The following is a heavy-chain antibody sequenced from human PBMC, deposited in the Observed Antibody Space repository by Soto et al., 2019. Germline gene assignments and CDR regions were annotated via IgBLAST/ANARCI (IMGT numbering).Heavy chain of an antibody. J-gene: IGHJ5*01. CDR2: VHISGHS. CDR3: ARVRQGCSANNCYFDP. CDR1: GGSVRAPDW. Sequence: SETLSLTCTLSGGSVRAPDWWNWVRQSPDKGLEWIAEVHISGHSNYNPSLRSRVSVSIDSSKNQFYLNLNSVTAADTAIYYCARVRQGCSANNCYFDPWGQGTQVTVT. D-gene: IGHD1-1*01. V-gene: IGHV4-4*02.